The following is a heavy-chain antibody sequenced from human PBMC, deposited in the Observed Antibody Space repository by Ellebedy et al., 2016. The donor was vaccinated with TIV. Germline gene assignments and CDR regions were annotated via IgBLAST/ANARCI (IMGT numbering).Heavy chain of an antibody. CDR2: VYHSVSI. J-gene: IGHJ5*02. Sequence: MPSETLSLTCVVSGDSINSETFWSWVRETPGKGTGWIGEVYHSVSIHYNPSLKSRVTISTDKSKNQFSLNLSSVTAADTAVYYCARDPALPRGRFDTWGQGTLVTVSS. CDR3: ARDPALPRGRFDT. CDR1: GDSINSETF. V-gene: IGHV4-4*02.